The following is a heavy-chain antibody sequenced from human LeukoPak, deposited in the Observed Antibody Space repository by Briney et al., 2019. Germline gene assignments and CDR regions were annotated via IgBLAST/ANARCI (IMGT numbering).Heavy chain of an antibody. CDR3: ARSGIHYDSSGYYGY. Sequence: ASVKVSCKASGGTFSSYAISWVRQAPGQGLEWMGRTIPILGIANYAQKFQGRVTITADKSTSTAYMELSSLRSEDTAVYYCARSGIHYDSSGYYGYWGQGTLVTVSS. J-gene: IGHJ4*02. CDR1: GGTFSSYA. D-gene: IGHD3-22*01. CDR2: TIPILGIA. V-gene: IGHV1-69*04.